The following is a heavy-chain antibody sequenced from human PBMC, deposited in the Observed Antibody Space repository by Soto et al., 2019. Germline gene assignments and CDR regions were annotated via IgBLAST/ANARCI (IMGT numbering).Heavy chain of an antibody. Sequence: GGSLRLSSAASGFTFSSYGVNWVRQDTGKGLEWVSSISSRSSYIYYADSVKGRFTISRDNAKNSLYLQMNSLRAEDTAVYYCARDGGYDSSGTPDYWGQGTLVTV. V-gene: IGHV3-21*01. J-gene: IGHJ4*02. CDR2: ISSRSSYI. CDR1: GFTFSSYG. CDR3: ARDGGYDSSGTPDY. D-gene: IGHD3-22*01.